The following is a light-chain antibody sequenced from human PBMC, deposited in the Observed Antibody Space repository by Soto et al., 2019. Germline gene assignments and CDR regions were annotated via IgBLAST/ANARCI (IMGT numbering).Light chain of an antibody. Sequence: QSALTQPASVSGSPGQSITISCTGTSSDVGGYIYVSWYQQHPGKAPKLIIYEVSNRPSGVSNRFSGSKSGNTASLTVSGLQAEDEADYYCSSYSSVTTLWVFGGGTKVTVL. CDR3: SSYSSVTTLWV. CDR2: EVS. CDR1: SSDVGGYIY. J-gene: IGLJ3*02. V-gene: IGLV2-14*01.